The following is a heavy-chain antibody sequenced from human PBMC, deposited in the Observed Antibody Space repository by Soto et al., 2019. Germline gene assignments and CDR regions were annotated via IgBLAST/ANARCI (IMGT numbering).Heavy chain of an antibody. Sequence: PGGSLRLSCAASGFTFSSYAMSWVRQAPGKGLEWVSAISGSGGSTYYADSVKGRFTISRDNSKNTLYLQMNSLRAEDTAVYYCASNGGSGYDFGGVGNYWGQGTLVTVSS. CDR2: ISGSGGST. V-gene: IGHV3-23*01. CDR3: ASNGGSGYDFGGVGNY. J-gene: IGHJ4*02. CDR1: GFTFSSYA. D-gene: IGHD5-12*01.